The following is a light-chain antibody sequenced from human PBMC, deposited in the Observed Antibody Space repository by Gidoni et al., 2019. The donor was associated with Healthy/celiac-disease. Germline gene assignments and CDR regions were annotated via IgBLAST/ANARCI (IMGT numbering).Light chain of an antibody. CDR3: SSYTSSNTWV. J-gene: IGLJ3*02. Sequence: QSALTQPASVSGSPGPSITISCTGTSSDVGGYNYVSWYQQHPGKAPKLMIYEVSHRPSGVSNRFSGSKSGNTASLTISGLQAEDEADYYGSSYTSSNTWVFGGGTKLTVL. CDR1: SSDVGGYNY. V-gene: IGLV2-14*01. CDR2: EVS.